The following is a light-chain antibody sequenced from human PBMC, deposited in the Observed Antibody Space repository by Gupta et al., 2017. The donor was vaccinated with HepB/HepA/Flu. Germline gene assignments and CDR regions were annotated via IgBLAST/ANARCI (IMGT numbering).Light chain of an antibody. Sequence: DIQMTQSPSTLSASVGDRVTITCRASQSISSWLAWYQQKPGKAPNLLIYKAPSLESGVPSRFSGSGYGTEFTLTISSLQPDDFATYYCQQYNSYPLTFGGGTKVEIK. CDR1: QSISSW. V-gene: IGKV1-5*03. CDR2: KAP. J-gene: IGKJ4*01. CDR3: QQYNSYPLT.